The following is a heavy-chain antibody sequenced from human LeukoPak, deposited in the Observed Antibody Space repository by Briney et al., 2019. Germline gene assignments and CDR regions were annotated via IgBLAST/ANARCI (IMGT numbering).Heavy chain of an antibody. Sequence: PGRSLRLSCAGSGFSFEDYAMHWVRQAPGKGLEWLSIISRNSGYIGYADSVKGRFTISRDNAKNSLYLQMNSLRAEDTAFYYCAKVRGTYSSGFFFDYWGPGALVTVSS. CDR2: ISRNSGYI. V-gene: IGHV3-9*01. CDR3: AKVRGTYSSGFFFDY. J-gene: IGHJ4*02. CDR1: GFSFEDYA. D-gene: IGHD6-19*01.